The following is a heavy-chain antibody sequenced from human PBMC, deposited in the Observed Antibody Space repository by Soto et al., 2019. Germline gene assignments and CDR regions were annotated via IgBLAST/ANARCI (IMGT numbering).Heavy chain of an antibody. D-gene: IGHD3-10*01. V-gene: IGHV3-48*02. CDR1: GFTFSRYN. Sequence: EVQLVESGGGLVQPGGSLRLSCVASGFTFSRYNIHWVRQAPGKGLEWVAYVTTSGDTVFYAYSVAGRFAISRDVATNSVHIQMHSLRDEDTAVYYCVREEASGSSGLTYHYYYNGMDVWGQGTTVTVSS. CDR3: VREEASGSSGLTYHYYYNGMDV. CDR2: VTTSGDTV. J-gene: IGHJ6*02.